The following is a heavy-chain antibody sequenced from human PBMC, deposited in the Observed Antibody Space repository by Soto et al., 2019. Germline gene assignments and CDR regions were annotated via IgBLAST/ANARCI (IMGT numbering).Heavy chain of an antibody. V-gene: IGHV3-7*05. D-gene: IGHD6-19*01. CDR1: GLTLNAYW. Sequence: EVQLVESGGGLVQPGGSLRLSCAASGLTLNAYWMTWVRQGPGKGLEWVANINRDGSEQNYVDSVKGRFTISRDNAKNSLSLQMNSMRGEDSAVYYCVRDRTEYGSALYDVFDIWGQGTKVTVSS. J-gene: IGHJ3*02. CDR3: VRDRTEYGSALYDVFDI. CDR2: INRDGSEQ.